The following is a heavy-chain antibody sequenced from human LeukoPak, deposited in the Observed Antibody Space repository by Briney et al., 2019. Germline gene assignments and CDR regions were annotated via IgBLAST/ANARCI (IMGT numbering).Heavy chain of an antibody. CDR3: ARVWRAMSAFDI. V-gene: IGHV3-74*01. J-gene: IGHJ3*02. Sequence: GGSLRLSCAASGFAFSSYWMHWVRQAPGKGLVWVSHINTDGTTTTYADSVKGRFTISRDNAKNTLYLQMNSLSAEDTAVYYCARVWRAMSAFDIWGQGTMVTVSS. D-gene: IGHD3-3*01. CDR1: GFAFSSYW. CDR2: INTDGTTT.